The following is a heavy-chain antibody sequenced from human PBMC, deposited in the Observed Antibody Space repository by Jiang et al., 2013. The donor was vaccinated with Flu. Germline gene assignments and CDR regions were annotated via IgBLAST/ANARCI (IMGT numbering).Heavy chain of an antibody. Sequence: SGAEVKKPGASVKVSCRASEYTLTSFYMHWVRRAPGQGLEWIGIINPAGGSTIYAQKFQGRATMTRDTSTRTAYMELNSLRSEDTAVYYCVLSLGAIVNVLRYWGQGTLVTVSS. J-gene: IGHJ4*02. V-gene: IGHV1-46*01. D-gene: IGHD5-18*01. CDR2: INPAGGST. CDR3: VLSLGAIVNVLRY. CDR1: EYTLTSFY.